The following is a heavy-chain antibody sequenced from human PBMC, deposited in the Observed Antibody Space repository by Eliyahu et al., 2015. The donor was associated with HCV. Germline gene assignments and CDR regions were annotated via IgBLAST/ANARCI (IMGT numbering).Heavy chain of an antibody. CDR1: GGSFSGYY. V-gene: IGHV4-34*01. D-gene: IGHD5-12*01. Sequence: QVQLQQWGAGLLKPSETLSLTCAVYGGSFSGYYWSWIRQPPGKGLEWIGEINHSGSTNYNNPLKSRVTISVDTSKNQFSLKLSSVTAADTAVYYCAREGRKWLRGWGGARGHNWFDPWGQGTLVTVSS. J-gene: IGHJ5*02. CDR2: INHSGST. CDR3: AREGRKWLRGWGGARGHNWFDP.